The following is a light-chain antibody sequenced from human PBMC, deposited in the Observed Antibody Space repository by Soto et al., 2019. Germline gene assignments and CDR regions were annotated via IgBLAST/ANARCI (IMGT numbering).Light chain of an antibody. V-gene: IGKV3-11*01. CDR2: DAS. CDR3: QQRSNWPPLT. CDR1: QSVGTY. Sequence: EIVLTQSPATLSFSPGERATLSCRASQSVGTYLAWYQHKPGQTPRLLIYDASTRATGIPARFSGSGSGTDFTLTISGLEPEDFAVYYCQQRSNWPPLTFGGGTKVEIK. J-gene: IGKJ4*01.